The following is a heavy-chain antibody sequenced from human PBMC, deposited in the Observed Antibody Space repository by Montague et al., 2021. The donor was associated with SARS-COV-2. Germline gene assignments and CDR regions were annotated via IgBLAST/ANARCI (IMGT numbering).Heavy chain of an antibody. CDR1: GGSISSSNR. CDR3: ARSSILGAHRFDY. Sequence: SETLSLTCAVSGGSISSSNRLCWVRQPPGKVLELIGVIYHSGNTNYNPFLRSRSTISVDKSKNQFSLRLSSVTAAATAVYYCARSSILGAHRFDYWGQGTLVTVSS. CDR2: IYHSGNT. V-gene: IGHV4-4*02. D-gene: IGHD3-16*01. J-gene: IGHJ4*02.